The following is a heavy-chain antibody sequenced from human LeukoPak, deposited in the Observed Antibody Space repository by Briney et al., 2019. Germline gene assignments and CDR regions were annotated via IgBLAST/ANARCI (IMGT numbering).Heavy chain of an antibody. J-gene: IGHJ3*02. CDR2: IFYSGST. CDR1: GGSISTSNYY. V-gene: IGHV4-39*07. CDR3: AKSTVFGLVDI. Sequence: SETLSLTCTVSGGSISTSNYYWGWIRQPPGKGLEWIGNIFYSGSTYYSPSLKRRVTISLDTSRNQFSLKLNSVTAADTAVYYCAKSTVFGLVDIWGQGTMVTVSS. D-gene: IGHD3-3*01.